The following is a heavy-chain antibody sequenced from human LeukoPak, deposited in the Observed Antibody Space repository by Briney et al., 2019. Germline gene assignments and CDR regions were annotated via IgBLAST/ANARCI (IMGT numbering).Heavy chain of an antibody. J-gene: IGHJ2*01. CDR3: ARDRTSSGYHYWYFDL. D-gene: IGHD3-22*01. CDR2: IDSGATNT. Sequence: GGSLRLSCAVSGFTFSNYDMNWVRQAPGKGLEWVSAIDSGATNTYYADFVKGRFTISRDNSRNTLYLQMNGLRAEDTAVYYCARDRTSSGYHYWYFDLWGRGTLVTVSS. CDR1: GFTFSNYD. V-gene: IGHV3-23*01.